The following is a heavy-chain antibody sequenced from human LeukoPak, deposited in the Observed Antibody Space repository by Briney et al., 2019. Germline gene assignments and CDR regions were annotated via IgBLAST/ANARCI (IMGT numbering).Heavy chain of an antibody. V-gene: IGHV4-59*01. Sequence: SETLSLTCTVSGGSIGSYYWSWIRQPPGKGLEWIGYIYYSGSTNYNPSLKSRVTISVDTSKNQFSLKLSSVTAADTAVYYCSGSTSRYGYYYYGMDVWGQGTTVTVSS. CDR1: GGSIGSYY. CDR3: SGSTSRYGYYYYGMDV. CDR2: IYYSGST. D-gene: IGHD2-2*01. J-gene: IGHJ6*02.